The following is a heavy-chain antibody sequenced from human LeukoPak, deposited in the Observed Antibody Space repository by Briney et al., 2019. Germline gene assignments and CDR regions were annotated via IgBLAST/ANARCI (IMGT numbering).Heavy chain of an antibody. J-gene: IGHJ5*02. Sequence: PGGSLRLSCAASGFTFSDYFMTWIRQAPGKGLEWVSVISTSGTTVYYADSVKGRFSISRDNAKNSLYLQMNSLRVEDTAMYYCVREPTIYDFWSGSRTWGQGTLVTVSS. D-gene: IGHD3-3*01. CDR1: GFTFSDYF. CDR2: ISTSGTTV. V-gene: IGHV3-11*04. CDR3: VREPTIYDFWSGSRT.